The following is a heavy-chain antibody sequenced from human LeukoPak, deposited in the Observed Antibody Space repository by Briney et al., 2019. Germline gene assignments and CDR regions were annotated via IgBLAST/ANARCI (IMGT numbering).Heavy chain of an antibody. CDR1: GFTFSSYA. J-gene: IGHJ4*02. Sequence: GGSLRLSCAASGFTFSSYAMHWVRQAPGKGLEWVAVISYDGSNKYYAGSVKGRFTISRDNSKNTLYLQMNSLRAEDTAVYYCARDRFGSSWFEFNYWGQGTLVTVSS. CDR3: ARDRFGSSWFEFNY. CDR2: ISYDGSNK. D-gene: IGHD6-13*01. V-gene: IGHV3-30-3*01.